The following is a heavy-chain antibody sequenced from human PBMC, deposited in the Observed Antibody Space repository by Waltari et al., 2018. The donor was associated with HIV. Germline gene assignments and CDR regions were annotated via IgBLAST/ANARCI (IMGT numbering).Heavy chain of an antibody. Sequence: EEQLVQSPVEVKKPGESLKISCKASGFRITSYWIAWVRQMPGQGLDTVAMVFTADSDIKYNPSFRGQVTISADKAANTASLQWRSLKTSDSGIYYCVRLSFDTSGYYEAGTWGQGTRVTVSS. D-gene: IGHD3-22*01. J-gene: IGHJ4*02. CDR3: VRLSFDTSGYYEAGT. V-gene: IGHV5-51*03. CDR2: VFTADSDI. CDR1: GFRITSYW.